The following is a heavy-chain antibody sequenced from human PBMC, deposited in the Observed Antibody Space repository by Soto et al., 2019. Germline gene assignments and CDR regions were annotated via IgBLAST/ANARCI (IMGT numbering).Heavy chain of an antibody. D-gene: IGHD5-12*01. CDR3: ARGRWLRPGGGGTEPLDI. CDR1: GYSFTSQY. J-gene: IGHJ3*02. V-gene: IGHV1-46*03. CDR2: INPNGGST. Sequence: QVQLVQSGAEVEKPGASVKISCKASGYSFTSQYVHWVRQAPGQGLGWMGIINPNGGSTTYAQKFQGRCPKTRDAATGPGQMEPAPPAFEGPAVYYCARGRWLRPGGGGTEPLDIWGQGTMVTVAS.